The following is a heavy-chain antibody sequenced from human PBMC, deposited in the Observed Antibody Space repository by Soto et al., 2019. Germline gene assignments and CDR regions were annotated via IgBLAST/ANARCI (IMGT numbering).Heavy chain of an antibody. J-gene: IGHJ6*03. CDR1: GFTFSSYS. V-gene: IGHV3-21*01. D-gene: IGHD3-10*01. Sequence: GGSLRLSCAASGFTFSSYSMNWVRQAPGKGLEWVSSISSSSSYIYYADSVKGRFTISRDNAKNSLYLQMNSLRAEDTAVYYCARAYYGSGSYYNTSTGYYMDVWGKGTTVTVS. CDR2: ISSSSSYI. CDR3: ARAYYGSGSYYNTSTGYYMDV.